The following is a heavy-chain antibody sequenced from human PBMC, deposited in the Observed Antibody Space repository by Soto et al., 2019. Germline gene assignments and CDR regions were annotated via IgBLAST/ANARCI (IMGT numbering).Heavy chain of an antibody. D-gene: IGHD1-1*01. J-gene: IGHJ4*02. CDR3: ARGRYGDY. Sequence: QVHLVQSGAEVKKPGASVKVSCKGSGYAFTTYGITWVRQAPGQGLEWMGWISAHNGNTNYAQKLQSRVTVTRDTSTSTAYMELRSLRSDDTAVYYCARGRYGDYWGQGARVTVSS. V-gene: IGHV1-18*01. CDR2: ISAHNGNT. CDR1: GYAFTTYG.